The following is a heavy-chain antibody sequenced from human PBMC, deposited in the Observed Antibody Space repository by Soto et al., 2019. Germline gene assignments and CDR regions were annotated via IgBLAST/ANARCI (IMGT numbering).Heavy chain of an antibody. CDR1: GGSISSGGYY. CDR2: IYYSGST. V-gene: IGHV4-31*03. J-gene: IGHJ6*02. CDR3: ARATITMVRGGRGYGMDV. D-gene: IGHD3-10*01. Sequence: PSETLSLTCTVSGGSISSGGYYWSWIRQHPGKGLEWIGYIYYSGSTYYNPSLKSRVTISVDTSKNQFSLKLSSVTAADTAVYYCARATITMVRGGRGYGMDVWGQGTTVTVSS.